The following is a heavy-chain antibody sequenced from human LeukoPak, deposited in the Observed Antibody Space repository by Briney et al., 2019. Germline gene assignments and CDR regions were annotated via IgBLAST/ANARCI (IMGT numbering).Heavy chain of an antibody. Sequence: SQTLSLTCAISGDSVSSNSAAWNWITQSPSRGLEWLGSSYYRSKWYKDYAVSVRSRITINPDTSKNQFSLQLNSVTPEDTAVYYCARDRRDYGGLIDYWGQGTLVTVSS. CDR1: GDSVSSNSAA. V-gene: IGHV6-1*01. CDR2: SYYRSKWYK. CDR3: ARDRRDYGGLIDY. D-gene: IGHD4-17*01. J-gene: IGHJ4*02.